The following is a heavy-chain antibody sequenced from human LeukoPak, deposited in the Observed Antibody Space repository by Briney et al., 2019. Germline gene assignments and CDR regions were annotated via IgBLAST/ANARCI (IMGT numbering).Heavy chain of an antibody. CDR2: ISSSSSYI. CDR3: ARDNRARGYDSSGYRFDY. J-gene: IGHJ4*02. V-gene: IGHV3-21*01. CDR1: GFTFSSYS. D-gene: IGHD3-22*01. Sequence: GGSLRLSCAASGFTFSSYSMNWVRQAPGKGLEWVSSISSSSSYIYYADSVKGRFTISRDNAKNSLYLQMNSLRAEDTAVYYCARDNRARGYDSSGYRFDYWGQGTLVTVSS.